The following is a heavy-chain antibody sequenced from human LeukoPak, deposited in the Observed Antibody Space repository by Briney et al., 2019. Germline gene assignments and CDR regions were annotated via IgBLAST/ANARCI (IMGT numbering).Heavy chain of an antibody. D-gene: IGHD4-23*01. CDR2: IRYDGSNK. V-gene: IGHV3-30*02. Sequence: GGSLRLSCAASGFTFSSYGMHWVRQAPGKGLEWVAFIRYDGSNKYYADSVKGRFTISRDNSKNTLYLQMNSLRAEDTAVYYCAKDPSTTVVTPFDYWGQGTLVTVSS. CDR3: AKDPSTTVVTPFDY. J-gene: IGHJ4*02. CDR1: GFTFSSYG.